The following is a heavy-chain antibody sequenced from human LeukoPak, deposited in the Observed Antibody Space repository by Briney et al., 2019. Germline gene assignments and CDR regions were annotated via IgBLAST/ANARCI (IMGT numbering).Heavy chain of an antibody. CDR2: IYYSGST. Sequence: SETLSLTCTVSGGSISSYYWSWIRQPPGKGLEWIGYIYYSGSTNYNPSLKSQVTISVDTSKNQFSLKLSSVTAADTAVYYCAREFRPTSVRGNNYYNYYYMDVWGKGTTVTVSS. CDR3: AREFRPTSVRGNNYYNYYYMDV. V-gene: IGHV4-59*01. CDR1: GGSISSYY. D-gene: IGHD4-11*01. J-gene: IGHJ6*03.